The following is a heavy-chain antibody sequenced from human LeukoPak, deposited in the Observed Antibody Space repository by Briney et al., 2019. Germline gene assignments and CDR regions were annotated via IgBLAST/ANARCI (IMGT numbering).Heavy chain of an antibody. D-gene: IGHD3-22*01. V-gene: IGHV4-59*08. CDR3: ARHGSRYYYDSSGYKSLYYFDY. J-gene: IGHJ4*02. Sequence: SETLSLTCTVSGGSISSYYWSWIRQPPGKGLEWIGYIYYSGSTNCNPSLKSRVTISVDTSKNQFSLKLSSVTAADTAVYYCARHGSRYYYDSSGYKSLYYFDYWGQGTLVTVSS. CDR1: GGSISSYY. CDR2: IYYSGST.